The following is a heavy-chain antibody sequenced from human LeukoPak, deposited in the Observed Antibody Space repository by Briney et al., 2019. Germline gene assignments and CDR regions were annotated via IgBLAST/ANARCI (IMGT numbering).Heavy chain of an antibody. CDR3: ARHGVVSGSYYDFDY. CDR2: IYYSGST. V-gene: IGHV4-59*08. J-gene: IGHJ4*02. D-gene: IGHD1-26*01. Sequence: SETLSLTCTVWGGSISSYYWSWIRQPPGKGLEWIGYIYYSGSTNYNPSLKSRVTISVDTSKNQFCLKLSSVTAADTAVYFCARHGVVSGSYYDFDYWGQGTLVTVSS. CDR1: GGSISSYY.